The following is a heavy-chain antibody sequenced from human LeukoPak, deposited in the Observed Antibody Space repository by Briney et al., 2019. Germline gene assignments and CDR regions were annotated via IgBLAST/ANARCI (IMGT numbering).Heavy chain of an antibody. CDR1: GFTFSSYV. CDR2: ISGSGGST. J-gene: IGHJ4*02. D-gene: IGHD2-2*01. V-gene: IGHV3-23*01. Sequence: GGSLRLSCAASGFTFSSYVMSWVRQAPGKGLEWVSAISGSGGSTYYADSVKGRFTISRDNSKNTLYLQMNSLRAEDTAVYYCAKDQDIVLVPAASDYWGQGTLVTVSS. CDR3: AKDQDIVLVPAASDY.